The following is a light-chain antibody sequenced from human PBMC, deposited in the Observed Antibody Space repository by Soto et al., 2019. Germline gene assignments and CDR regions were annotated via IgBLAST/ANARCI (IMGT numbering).Light chain of an antibody. J-gene: IGKJ5*01. CDR3: QQYGSSPIT. CDR2: GAS. Sequence: EIVMTQSPATLSVSPGERATLSCRASQSVSSNLAWYQQKPGQAPSLLISGASSRATGIPDRFSGSGSATDFTLTISRLEPEDAAVYYCQQYGSSPITFGQGTRLEIK. V-gene: IGKV3-20*01. CDR1: QSVSSN.